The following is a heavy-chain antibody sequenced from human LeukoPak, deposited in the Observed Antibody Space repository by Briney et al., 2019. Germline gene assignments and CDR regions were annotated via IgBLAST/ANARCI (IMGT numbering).Heavy chain of an antibody. J-gene: IGHJ4*02. Sequence: VASVKVSCKASGGTFSSYAISWVRQAPGQGLEWMGGIIPIFGTANYAQKFQGRVTITADESTSTAYMELSSLRSEDTAVYYCARRADKTVTTPPFDYWGQGTLVTVSS. CDR2: IIPIFGTA. D-gene: IGHD4-17*01. CDR1: GGTFSSYA. V-gene: IGHV1-69*13. CDR3: ARRADKTVTTPPFDY.